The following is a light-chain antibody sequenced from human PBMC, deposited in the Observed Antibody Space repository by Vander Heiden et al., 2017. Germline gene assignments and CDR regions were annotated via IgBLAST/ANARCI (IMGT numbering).Light chain of an antibody. V-gene: IGKV1-39*01. Sequence: DIQMTQSPSSLSASVGDRVTSTCRASQSISSYLNWYQQKPGKAPKLLIYAASSLQSGVPSRFSGSGSGTDFTLTISSLQPEDFATYYCQQSYSPYTFGQGTKLEIK. CDR3: QQSYSPYT. CDR1: QSISSY. CDR2: AAS. J-gene: IGKJ2*01.